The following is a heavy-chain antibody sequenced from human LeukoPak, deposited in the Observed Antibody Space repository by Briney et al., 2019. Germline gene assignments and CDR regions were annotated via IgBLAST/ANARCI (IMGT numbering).Heavy chain of an antibody. CDR1: GGSKSSYY. Sequence: SETLSLPCTVSGGSKSSYYRSWIRQPPGKGLEWIGYIYYSGSTTYNPSLKSRVTISVDTSKNQFSLKLSSVTAADTAVYYCARRIWANWYFDLWGAGTPVTVSS. J-gene: IGHJ2*01. V-gene: IGHV4-59*08. CDR2: IYYSGST. CDR3: ARRIWANWYFDL. D-gene: IGHD5-12*01.